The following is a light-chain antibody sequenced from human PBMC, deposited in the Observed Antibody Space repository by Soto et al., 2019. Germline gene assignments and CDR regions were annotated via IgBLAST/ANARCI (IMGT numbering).Light chain of an antibody. V-gene: IGKV1-33*01. CDR1: QGKSNY. CDR2: DAS. J-gene: IGKJ1*01. Sequence: DIQMTQSPSSLSATVGDRVTITFQARQGKSNYLNWYQQKPGKAPKLLIYDASNLETGVPSRFSESAFGTNFHFNICSLQREDISKYYCAPYDNFLWTFGQGTKVDIK. CDR3: APYDNFLWT.